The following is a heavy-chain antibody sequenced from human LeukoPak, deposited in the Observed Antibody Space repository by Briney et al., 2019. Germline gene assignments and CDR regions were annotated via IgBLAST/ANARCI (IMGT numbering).Heavy chain of an antibody. CDR3: ARRQGCSSTSCPPDY. CDR1: GYSFANYW. CDR2: IYPGDSQT. J-gene: IGHJ4*02. Sequence: GESLKISCKGSGYSFANYWIGWVRQMPGKGLEWMGIIYPGDSQTRYSPSFQGQVTISADKFISTAYLQWSSLKASDTAMYYCARRQGCSSTSCPPDYWGQGTLVTVSP. V-gene: IGHV5-51*01. D-gene: IGHD2-2*01.